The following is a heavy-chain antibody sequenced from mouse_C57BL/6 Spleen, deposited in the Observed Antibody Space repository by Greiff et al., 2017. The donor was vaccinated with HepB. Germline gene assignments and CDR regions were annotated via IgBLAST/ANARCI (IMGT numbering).Heavy chain of an antibody. CDR1: GYTFTSYW. CDR3: ARGFPVGYFDV. Sequence: VQLQQPGAELVMPGASVKLSCKASGYTFTSYWMHWVKQRPGQGLEWIGEIDPSDSYTNYNQKFKGKSTLTVDKSSSTAYMQLSSLTSEDSAVYYCARGFPVGYFDVWGTGTTVTVSS. J-gene: IGHJ1*03. CDR2: IDPSDSYT. V-gene: IGHV1-69*01.